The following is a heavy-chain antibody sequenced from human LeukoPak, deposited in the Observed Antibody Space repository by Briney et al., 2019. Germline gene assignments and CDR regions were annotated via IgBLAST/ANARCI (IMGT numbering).Heavy chain of an antibody. CDR1: GGSISNYY. CDR3: ARGYGDYRIYYFDY. J-gene: IGHJ4*02. D-gene: IGHD4-17*01. CDR2: IHYSGSS. Sequence: SETLSLTCTVSGGSISNYYWSWIRQPPGKGLEWIGYIHYSGSSNYNPSLRIRVTISVDTSKKQFSLKLSSVTAADTAVYYCARGYGDYRIYYFDYWGQGTLVTVSS. V-gene: IGHV4-59*08.